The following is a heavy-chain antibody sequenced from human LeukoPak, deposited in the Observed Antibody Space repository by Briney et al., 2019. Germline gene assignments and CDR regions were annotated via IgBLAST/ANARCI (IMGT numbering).Heavy chain of an antibody. V-gene: IGHV3-33*01. D-gene: IGHD3-10*01. J-gene: IGHJ4*02. CDR3: ARDPRGGTLDY. CDR1: GFTFSSFG. Sequence: GESLRLSCGASGFTFSSFGMHWLRQAPGKGLEWVAIIWYDGSDKYYSDSVKGRFTISRDNAKNTLYLQMNSLRAEDTAVYYCARDPRGGTLDYWGQGTLVTVSS. CDR2: IWYDGSDK.